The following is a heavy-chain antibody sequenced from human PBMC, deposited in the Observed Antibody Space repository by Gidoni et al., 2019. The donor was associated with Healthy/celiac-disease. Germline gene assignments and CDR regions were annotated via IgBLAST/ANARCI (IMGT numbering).Heavy chain of an antibody. CDR3: TRLGYSGYVDY. Sequence: EVQLVESGAGLVQPGGSLKLSCSASGFTFSGSAMHWVRQDSGKGLEWVGRIRSKANSDATAYAASVKGRFTISRDDSKNTAYLQMNSLKTEDTAVYYCTRLGYSGYVDYWGQGTLVTVSS. CDR1: GFTFSGSA. D-gene: IGHD1-26*01. CDR2: IRSKANSDAT. J-gene: IGHJ4*02. V-gene: IGHV3-73*02.